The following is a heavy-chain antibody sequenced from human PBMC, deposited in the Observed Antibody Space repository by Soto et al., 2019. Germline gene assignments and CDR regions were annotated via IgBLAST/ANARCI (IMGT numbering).Heavy chain of an antibody. D-gene: IGHD2-2*01. CDR1: GYTFTSYS. CDR2: INPSGATT. V-gene: IGHV1-46*01. J-gene: IGHJ6*02. CDR3: AGHQTASDYYGGMDF. Sequence: QVQLVQSGAEVKKPGASVKVSCKASGYTFTSYSMHWVRQAPGQGLEWMGIINPSGATTEYAQKFQCRVTMTRVTSTSTSYMDLSTLRSEDTAVYYCAGHQTASDYYGGMDFWGQGTPVTVSS.